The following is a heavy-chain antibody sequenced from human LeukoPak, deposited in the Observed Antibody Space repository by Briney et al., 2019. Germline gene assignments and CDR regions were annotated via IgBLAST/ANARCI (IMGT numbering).Heavy chain of an antibody. Sequence: SETLPLTCAVYGGSLSGYYWTRIRQTPGKGLEWIGEINYSGNTNYNRSPKSRVTISADTSKNQFSLRLSSVTAADTAVYYCARRGTAYCRGGNCYSDKYFDYWGQGTQVTVSS. V-gene: IGHV4-34*01. D-gene: IGHD2-15*01. J-gene: IGHJ4*02. CDR3: ARRGTAYCRGGNCYSDKYFDY. CDR1: GGSLSGYY. CDR2: INYSGNT.